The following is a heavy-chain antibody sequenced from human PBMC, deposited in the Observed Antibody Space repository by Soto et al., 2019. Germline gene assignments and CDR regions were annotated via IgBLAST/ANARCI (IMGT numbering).Heavy chain of an antibody. CDR3: ARTFCSTTSCQAHGMDV. Sequence: QVQLQESGPGLVKPSETLSLTCTVSGDSVSRGSYYWTWIRQPPGKGLEWIGYLYYTGTTNYNPSLKSRVTMSLDKSSNQVSLRLSSVTAADTAVYFCARTFCSTTSCQAHGMDVWGQGTSVTVSS. D-gene: IGHD2-2*01. CDR2: LYYTGTT. CDR1: GDSVSRGSYY. V-gene: IGHV4-61*01. J-gene: IGHJ6*02.